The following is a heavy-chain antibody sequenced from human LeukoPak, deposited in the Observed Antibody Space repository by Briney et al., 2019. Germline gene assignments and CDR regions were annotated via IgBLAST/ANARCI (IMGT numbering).Heavy chain of an antibody. J-gene: IGHJ6*02. CDR1: GGSISSYY. Sequence: PSETLSLTCTVSGGSISSYYWSWIRQPPGKGLEWIGYIYYSGSTNYNPSLKSRVTISVDTSKNQFSLTLSSVTAADTAVYYCARDRGYYDSSGYHYYYYGMDVWGQGTTVTVSS. D-gene: IGHD3-22*01. CDR2: IYYSGST. CDR3: ARDRGYYDSSGYHYYYYGMDV. V-gene: IGHV4-59*01.